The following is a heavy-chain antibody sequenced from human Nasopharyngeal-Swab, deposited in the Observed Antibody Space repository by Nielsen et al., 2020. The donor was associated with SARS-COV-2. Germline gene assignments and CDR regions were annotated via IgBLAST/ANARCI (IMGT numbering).Heavy chain of an antibody. J-gene: IGHJ5*02. Sequence: GGSLRLSCAASGFTFSSNAMSWVRQAPGKGLEWVSAISGSGGSTYYADSVKGRFTISRDNSKNTLYLQMNSLRAEDTAVYYCAKDIAAYISGNWFDPWGQGTLVTVSS. CDR3: AKDIAAYISGNWFDP. V-gene: IGHV3-23*01. D-gene: IGHD6-6*01. CDR1: GFTFSSNA. CDR2: ISGSGGST.